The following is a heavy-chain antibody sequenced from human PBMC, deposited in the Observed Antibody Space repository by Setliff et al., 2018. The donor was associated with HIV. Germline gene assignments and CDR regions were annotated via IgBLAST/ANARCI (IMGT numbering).Heavy chain of an antibody. Sequence: LSLTCAVSGYSISSGYYWGWIRQPPGKGLEWIGSFYHSGSTYYNPSLRSRVTISVDTSKNQFPLKLSSVTAADTAVYYCARLGHTFGGPGYWGQGTLVTVSS. CDR3: ARLGHTFGGPGY. D-gene: IGHD3-16*01. CDR2: FYHSGST. CDR1: GYSISSGYY. J-gene: IGHJ4*02. V-gene: IGHV4-38-2*01.